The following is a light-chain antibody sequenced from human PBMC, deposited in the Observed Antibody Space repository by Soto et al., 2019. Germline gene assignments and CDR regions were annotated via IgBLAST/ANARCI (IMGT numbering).Light chain of an antibody. V-gene: IGKV3-15*01. CDR1: QSVNNN. CDR3: QQYNNLPPDT. CDR2: GAS. J-gene: IGKJ2*01. Sequence: EIILTQSPASLSVSPGERATLSCRASQSVNNNLAWYQQKPGQAPRPLIYGASTRATGIPGRFRGSGSGTAVTLTITSLQSEDFAVYFCQQYNNLPPDTFGQGTKLEI.